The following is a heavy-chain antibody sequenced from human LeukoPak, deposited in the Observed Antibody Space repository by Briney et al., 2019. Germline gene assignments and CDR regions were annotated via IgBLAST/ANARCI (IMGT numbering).Heavy chain of an antibody. J-gene: IGHJ6*03. Sequence: SETLSLTCTVSGDSISSGDYYWSWIRQPAGKGLEWIGRISSSGSTNYNPSLRSRVTISVDTSKNQFSLKLSSVTAADTAVYYCARETSQKGAHYMDAWGKGTTVTISS. CDR1: GDSISSGDYY. CDR2: ISSSGST. CDR3: ARETSQKGAHYMDA. D-gene: IGHD3-16*01. V-gene: IGHV4-61*02.